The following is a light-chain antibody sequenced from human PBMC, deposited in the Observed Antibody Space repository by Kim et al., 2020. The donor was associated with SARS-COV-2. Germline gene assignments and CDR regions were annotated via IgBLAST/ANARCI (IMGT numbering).Light chain of an antibody. CDR2: QDK. CDR1: KLGDKY. CDR3: QAWDSSTVV. Sequence: SYELTQPPSVSVSPGQTATITCSGDKLGDKYVCWYQQKPGQSPVVVIYQDKKRPSGIPERVSGSNSGNTATLTISGTQAMDEADYYCQAWDSSTVVFGGGTKLTVL. J-gene: IGLJ2*01. V-gene: IGLV3-1*01.